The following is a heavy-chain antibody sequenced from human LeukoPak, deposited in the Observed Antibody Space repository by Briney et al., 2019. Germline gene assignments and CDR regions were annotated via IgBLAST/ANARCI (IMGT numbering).Heavy chain of an antibody. CDR2: IIPIFGTR. Sequence: SVKVSCKASGGTFRSYAISWVRQAPGQGLEWMGRIIPIFGTRNYAQKFQGRVTIITDESTSTAYMELSSLRSDDTAVYYCARDTRRQSSSGYYLMDAFDIWGQGTMVTVSS. J-gene: IGHJ3*02. CDR3: ARDTRRQSSSGYYLMDAFDI. D-gene: IGHD3-22*01. V-gene: IGHV1-69*05. CDR1: GGTFRSYA.